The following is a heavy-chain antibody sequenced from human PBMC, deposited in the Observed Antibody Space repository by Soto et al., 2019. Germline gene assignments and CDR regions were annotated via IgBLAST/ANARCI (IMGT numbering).Heavy chain of an antibody. Sequence: QITLKESGPTLVKPTQTLTLTCTFSGFSLSTSGVGVGWIRQPPGKALEWLALIYWDDDKRYSPSLKSRLTSTNDTYKNQVVLTMTNMDPVDTATYYCAHSGAYGSGRGGWFDPWGQGTLVTVSS. CDR3: AHSGAYGSGRGGWFDP. CDR2: IYWDDDK. CDR1: GFSLSTSGVG. J-gene: IGHJ5*02. D-gene: IGHD3-10*01. V-gene: IGHV2-5*02.